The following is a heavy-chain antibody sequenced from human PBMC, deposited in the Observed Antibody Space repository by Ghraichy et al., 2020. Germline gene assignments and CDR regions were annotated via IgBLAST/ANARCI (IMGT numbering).Heavy chain of an antibody. CDR2: IIPIFGTA. D-gene: IGHD6-13*01. Sequence: SVKVSCKASGGTFSSYAISWVRQAPGQGLEWMGGIIPIFGTANYAQKFQGRVTITADESTSTAYMELSSLRSEDTAVYYCARDRGSSRGRFDPWGQGTLVTVSS. J-gene: IGHJ5*02. CDR1: GGTFSSYA. V-gene: IGHV1-69*13. CDR3: ARDRGSSRGRFDP.